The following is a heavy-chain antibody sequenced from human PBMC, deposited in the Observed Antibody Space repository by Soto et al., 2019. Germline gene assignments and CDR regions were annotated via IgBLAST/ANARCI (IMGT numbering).Heavy chain of an antibody. CDR2: MNPNSGNT. V-gene: IGHV1-8*01. Sequence: QVQLVQSGAEVKKPGASVKVSCKASGYTFTSYDINWVRQATGQGLEWMGWMNPNSGNTGYAQKFQGRVTMTRNTSISTAYMELSSLRAEDTAVYYCARDTSYGDYYWFDPWGQGTLVTVSS. D-gene: IGHD4-17*01. J-gene: IGHJ5*02. CDR1: GYTFTSYD. CDR3: ARDTSYGDYYWFDP.